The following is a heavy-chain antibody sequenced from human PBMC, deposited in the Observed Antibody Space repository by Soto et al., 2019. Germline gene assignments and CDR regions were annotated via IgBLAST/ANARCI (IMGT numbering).Heavy chain of an antibody. Sequence: QVQLQQWGAGLLKPSETQSLTCAVYGGSFSRYYWSWIRQPPGKGLEWIGEIDQSGSTNYSPSLKSRVTISVDTSKNQFSLKLSSVTAADTAVYYCARAGYYGSGSYYNPGRYYYYGMDVWGQGTTVTVSS. CDR3: ARAGYYGSGSYYNPGRYYYYGMDV. D-gene: IGHD3-10*01. V-gene: IGHV4-34*01. CDR2: IDQSGST. J-gene: IGHJ6*02. CDR1: GGSFSRYY.